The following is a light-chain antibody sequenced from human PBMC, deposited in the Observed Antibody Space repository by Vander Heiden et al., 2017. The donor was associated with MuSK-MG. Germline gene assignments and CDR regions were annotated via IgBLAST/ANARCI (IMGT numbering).Light chain of an antibody. J-gene: IGLJ2*01. Sequence: SSELTQDPAVSVALGQTVTIPCRGDILRIFSTSWYQQKPGQAPILVFYDNDNRPSGIPDRFSASKSGNTASLTITGTRAEDEADYYCNSRDISGHHVVFGGGTKLTVL. CDR2: DND. CDR3: NSRDISGHHVV. V-gene: IGLV3-19*01. CDR1: ILRIFS.